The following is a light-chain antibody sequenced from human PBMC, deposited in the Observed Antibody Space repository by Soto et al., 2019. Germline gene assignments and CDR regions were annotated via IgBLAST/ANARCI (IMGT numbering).Light chain of an antibody. CDR3: QQRNDWGS. CDR1: QSVGAQ. V-gene: IGKV3-11*01. Sequence: EVVLTQYPASLSLSPGERATLSCRASQSVGAQFAWYQQKPGQSPRLRIYGASNRTSGISARFSGSGSGTDFTLNITSLETEDSAVYYWQQRNDWGSFGGGTRVEIK. J-gene: IGKJ4*01. CDR2: GAS.